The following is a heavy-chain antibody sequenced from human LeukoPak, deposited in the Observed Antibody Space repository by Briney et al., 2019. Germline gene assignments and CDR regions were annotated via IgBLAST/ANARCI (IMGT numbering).Heavy chain of an antibody. Sequence: PGGSLRLSCAASGFTFSSYSMNWVRQAPGRGLEWVSYISGRTSTIYYADSVKGRFTISRDNAKNSLYLQMSSLRAEDTAVYYCARGYRTITLWGQGTLVTVSS. V-gene: IGHV3-48*01. D-gene: IGHD2-2*01. CDR2: ISGRTSTI. J-gene: IGHJ4*02. CDR3: ARGYRTITL. CDR1: GFTFSSYS.